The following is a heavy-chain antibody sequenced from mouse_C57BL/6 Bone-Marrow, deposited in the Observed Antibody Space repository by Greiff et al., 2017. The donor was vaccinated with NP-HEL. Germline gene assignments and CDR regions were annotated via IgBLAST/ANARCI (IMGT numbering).Heavy chain of an antibody. CDR3: ARRTAWGSWFAY. Sequence: DVMLVESGGGLVKPGGSLKLSCAASGFTFSDYGMHWVRQAPEKGLEWVAYISSGSSTIYYADTVKGRFTISRDNAKNTLFLQMTSLRSEDTAMYYCARRTAWGSWFAYWGQGTLVTVSA. CDR2: ISSGSSTI. V-gene: IGHV5-17*01. CDR1: GFTFSDYG. D-gene: IGHD1-2*01. J-gene: IGHJ3*01.